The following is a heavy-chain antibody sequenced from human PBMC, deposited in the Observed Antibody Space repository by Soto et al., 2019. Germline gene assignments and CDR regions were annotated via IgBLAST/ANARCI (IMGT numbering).Heavy chain of an antibody. CDR1: GGSISSTDYY. J-gene: IGHJ4*02. Sequence: QLQVQQSGPGPVKPSETLSLTCAVSGGSISSTDYYWGWIRQPPGKGLEWIGNLFYGGSIYYNPSLKRRVTISVDTSNNQLSLRLASVTAADTAVYYCARLDLARGLAFDFWGQGTLVTVSS. CDR2: LFYGGSI. V-gene: IGHV4-39*01. D-gene: IGHD3-10*01. CDR3: ARLDLARGLAFDF.